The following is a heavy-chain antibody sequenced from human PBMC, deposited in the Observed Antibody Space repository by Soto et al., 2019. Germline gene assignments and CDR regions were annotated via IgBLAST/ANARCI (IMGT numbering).Heavy chain of an antibody. CDR3: ARDVIAHPNYCNP. D-gene: IGHD4-4*01. Sequence: SETLSLTCTVSGGSIDSGDYYWSWIRQPPGKGLEWIGYVYYSGTTNYNPFLKSRVTLSLDKSKNQFSLKMNSVTAADTAVYYCARDVIAHPNYCNPCGQRTLVTVSS. J-gene: IGHJ5*02. V-gene: IGHV4-61*08. CDR2: VYYSGTT. CDR1: GGSIDSGDYY.